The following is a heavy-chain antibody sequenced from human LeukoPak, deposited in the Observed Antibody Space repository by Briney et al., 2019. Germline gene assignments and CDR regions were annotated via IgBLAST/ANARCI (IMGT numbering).Heavy chain of an antibody. Sequence: SETLSLTCTVFGDSIDSYYWTWIRQPAGKGLEWIGRIYTSGRTNYDPSVRSRVTISVDKSKNQISLRLISVTAADTAVYYCASGGHDIQYYSEYRGQGTLVTVSS. CDR2: IYTSGRT. D-gene: IGHD5-12*01. CDR1: GDSIDSYY. V-gene: IGHV4-4*07. CDR3: ASGGHDIQYYSEY. J-gene: IGHJ4*02.